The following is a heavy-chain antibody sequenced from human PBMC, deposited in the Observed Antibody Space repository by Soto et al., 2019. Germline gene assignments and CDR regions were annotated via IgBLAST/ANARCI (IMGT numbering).Heavy chain of an antibody. J-gene: IGHJ4*02. CDR2: IYYTGST. Sequence: SETLSLTCSVSGGSTSNYYWSWIRQPPGKGLEWIGYIYYTGSTNYNPSLKSRVAISVDTSKNQFSLKLSSVTAADTAIYYFARSGFDSSGYYFNLFDYWGQGTLVTVS. D-gene: IGHD3-22*01. CDR3: ARSGFDSSGYYFNLFDY. V-gene: IGHV4-59*01. CDR1: GGSTSNYY.